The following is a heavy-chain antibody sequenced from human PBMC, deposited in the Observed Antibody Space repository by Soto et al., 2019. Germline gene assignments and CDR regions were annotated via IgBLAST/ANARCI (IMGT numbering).Heavy chain of an antibody. CDR3: ARDFGDTLNYYYYYYMDV. J-gene: IGHJ6*03. CDR1: GYTFTSYA. Sequence: GASVKVSCKASGYTFTSYAMHWVRQAPGQRLEWMGWINAGNGNTKYSQKFQGRVTITRDTSASTAYMELSSLRSEDTAVYYCARDFGDTLNYYYYYYMDVWGKGTTVTVSS. CDR2: INAGNGNT. V-gene: IGHV1-3*01. D-gene: IGHD4-17*01.